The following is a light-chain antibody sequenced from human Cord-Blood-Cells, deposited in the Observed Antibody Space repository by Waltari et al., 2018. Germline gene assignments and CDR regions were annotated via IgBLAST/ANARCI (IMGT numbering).Light chain of an antibody. V-gene: IGKV3-20*01. Sequence: EIVLTQSPGTLSLSPGERATLSCRASQSVSSSYLAWYQQKPGQAPRRLMYGASSMATGIPDRFSGSGSGTDFTLTISRLEPEDFAVYYCHQYGSSRRGFTFGPGTKVDIK. CDR1: QSVSSSY. CDR3: HQYGSSRRGFT. CDR2: GAS. J-gene: IGKJ3*01.